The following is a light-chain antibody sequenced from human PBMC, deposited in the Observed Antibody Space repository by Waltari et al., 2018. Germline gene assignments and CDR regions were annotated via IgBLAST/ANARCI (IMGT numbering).Light chain of an antibody. CDR2: DVS. CDR1: STDIGAYNC. J-gene: IGLJ1*01. Sequence: QSALTQPASLFGSPGQSITPSCTGTSTDIGAYNCVSWYQQHPGKAPKLLIYDVSKRPSGVSQRFSGSKSGNTASLTISGLQAEDEADYYCSSYTSSSTLLYVFGTGTKVTVL. V-gene: IGLV2-14*03. CDR3: SSYTSSSTLLYV.